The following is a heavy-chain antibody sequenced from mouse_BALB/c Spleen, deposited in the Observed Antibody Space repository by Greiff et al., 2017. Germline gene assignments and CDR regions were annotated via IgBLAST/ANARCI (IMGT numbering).Heavy chain of an antibody. D-gene: IGHD1-1*01. CDR1: GFSLTGYG. CDR3: ARSYGSSYDYAMDY. CDR2: IWGDGST. V-gene: IGHV2-6-7*01. J-gene: IGHJ4*01. Sequence: VKLMESGPGLVAPSQSLSITCTVSGFSLTGYGVNWVRQPPGKGLEWLGMIWGDGSTDYNSALKSRLSISKDNSKSQVFLKMNSLQTDDTARYYCARSYGSSYDYAMDYWGQGTSVTVSS.